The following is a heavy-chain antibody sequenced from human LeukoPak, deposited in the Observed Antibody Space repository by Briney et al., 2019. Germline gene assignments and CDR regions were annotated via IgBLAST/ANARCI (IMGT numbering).Heavy chain of an antibody. J-gene: IGHJ4*02. CDR2: INGGSSYI. CDR3: ASRLEIPVAGIRVDYFDY. D-gene: IGHD6-19*01. V-gene: IGHV3-21*01. CDR1: GFTFSSYT. Sequence: GGSLRLSCAASGFTFSSYTMNWVRQAPGKGLEWVSSINGGSSYIYYADSVRGRFTISRDNAKNSLYLQMNSLRAEDTAVYYCASRLEIPVAGIRVDYFDYWGQGTLVTVSS.